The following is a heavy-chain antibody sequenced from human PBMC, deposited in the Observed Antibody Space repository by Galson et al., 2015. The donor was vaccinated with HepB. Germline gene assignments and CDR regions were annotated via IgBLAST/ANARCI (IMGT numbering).Heavy chain of an antibody. V-gene: IGHV4-4*02. Sequence: ETLSLTCAVSGGSISSSNWWSWVRQPPGKGLEWIGEIYHSGSTNYNPSLKSRVTISVDKSKNQFSLKPSSVTAADTAVYYCARDRLEFGYCSSTSCKGGGHDAFDIWGQGTMVTVSS. D-gene: IGHD2-2*03. CDR1: GGSISSSNW. J-gene: IGHJ3*02. CDR2: IYHSGST. CDR3: ARDRLEFGYCSSTSCKGGGHDAFDI.